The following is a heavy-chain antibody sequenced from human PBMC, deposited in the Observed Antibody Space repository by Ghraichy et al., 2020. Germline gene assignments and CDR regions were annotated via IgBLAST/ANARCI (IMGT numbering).Heavy chain of an antibody. D-gene: IGHD1-26*01. Sequence: SETPSLTCSVSGASFSTDYWTWIRQSPGKGLEWIGHIYYSGSTNYNPSLQSRVTISLDTSKSLFSLRLSSVTAADTAIYYCARDSGTNDAFDFWGQGTMVTVSS. CDR1: GASFSTDY. V-gene: IGHV4-59*01. CDR3: ARDSGTNDAFDF. J-gene: IGHJ3*01. CDR2: IYYSGST.